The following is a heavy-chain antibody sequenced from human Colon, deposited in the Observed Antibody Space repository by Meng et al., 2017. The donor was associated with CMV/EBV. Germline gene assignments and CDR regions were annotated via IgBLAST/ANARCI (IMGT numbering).Heavy chain of an antibody. Sequence: GGSLRLSCAASGFNFSDYYMSWIRQAPGKGLDWVSGISGGGTSTYYADSVKGRFTISRDTPNNTLFLQLNSLRAEDTAVYYCARGVIAVGQRHYFAHWGQGTLVTVSS. V-gene: IGHV3-23*01. CDR3: ARGVIAVGQRHYFAH. CDR2: ISGGGTST. J-gene: IGHJ4*02. CDR1: GFNFSDYY. D-gene: IGHD6-19*01.